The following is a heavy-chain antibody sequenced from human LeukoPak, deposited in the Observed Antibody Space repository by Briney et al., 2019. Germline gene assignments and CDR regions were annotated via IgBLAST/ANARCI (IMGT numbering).Heavy chain of an antibody. CDR2: IWYDGSNK. D-gene: IGHD5-24*01. V-gene: IGHV3-33*01. Sequence: GRSLRLSCAASGFTFNNYGMHWVRQAPGKGLEWVAVIWYDGSNKYYTDSVKGRFTISRDNSKNTLYLQMNSLRVEDTAVYYCATGWLQLSGYFDNWGQGTLVTVSS. CDR3: ATGWLQLSGYFDN. CDR1: GFTFNNYG. J-gene: IGHJ4*02.